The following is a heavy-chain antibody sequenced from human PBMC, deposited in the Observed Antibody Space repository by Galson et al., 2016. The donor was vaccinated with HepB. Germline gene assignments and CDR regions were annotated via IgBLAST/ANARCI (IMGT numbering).Heavy chain of an antibody. CDR1: GFTFSRYA. CDR2: TYGGGHKT. CDR3: AKDGGDSDGTYDY. V-gene: IGHV3-23*01. J-gene: IGHJ4*02. D-gene: IGHD5-18*01. Sequence: SLRLSCAASGFTFSRYAMHWVRQAPGKGLEWVSGTYGGGHKTHYAESLKGRFTVSRDNSENTLYLQMNSLRVDDTAVYYCAKDGGDSDGTYDYWGQGTLVTVSS.